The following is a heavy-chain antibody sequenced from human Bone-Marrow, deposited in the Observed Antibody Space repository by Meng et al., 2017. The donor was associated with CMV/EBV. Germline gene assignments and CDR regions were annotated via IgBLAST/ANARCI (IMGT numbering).Heavy chain of an antibody. D-gene: IGHD5-12*01. J-gene: IGHJ4*02. CDR3: ARGLGDSGSDNYFDY. CDR2: ISSSSSYI. V-gene: IGHV3-21*01. Sequence: GESLKISCAASGFTFSSYSMNWVRQAPGKGLEWVSSISSSSSYIYYADSVKGRFTISRDNAKNSLHLQMSSLRAEDTAMYYCARGLGDSGSDNYFDYWGQGILVTVSS. CDR1: GFTFSSYS.